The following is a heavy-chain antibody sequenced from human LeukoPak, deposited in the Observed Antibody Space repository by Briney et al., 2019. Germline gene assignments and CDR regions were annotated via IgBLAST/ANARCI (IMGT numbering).Heavy chain of an antibody. J-gene: IGHJ4*02. CDR3: ARDNGWSADF. Sequence: GGSLRLFSAASGFTFRNYYMHWVRQAPGKGLEWVANIKQDGSAKPYVDSVKGRFTISRDNAKNSLFLQMNSLRVEDTAVYYCARDNGWSADFWGQGTLVTVSS. V-gene: IGHV3-7*03. CDR1: GFTFRNYY. D-gene: IGHD2-15*01. CDR2: IKQDGSAK.